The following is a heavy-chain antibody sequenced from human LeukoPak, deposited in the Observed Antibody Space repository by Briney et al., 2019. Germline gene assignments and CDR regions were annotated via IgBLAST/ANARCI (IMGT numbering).Heavy chain of an antibody. Sequence: GGSLRLSCAASGFTFSSYWMSWVRQAPGKGLEWVASIKQDGSEKYYVDSVKGRCTISSANAEKSLYLQLNSLRAENTAVYYCTRVQEDIVLMVYYYYYYMDVWGKGTTVTVSS. D-gene: IGHD2-8*01. V-gene: IGHV3-7*01. CDR3: TRVQEDIVLMVYYYYYYMDV. J-gene: IGHJ6*03. CDR2: IKQDGSEK. CDR1: GFTFSSYW.